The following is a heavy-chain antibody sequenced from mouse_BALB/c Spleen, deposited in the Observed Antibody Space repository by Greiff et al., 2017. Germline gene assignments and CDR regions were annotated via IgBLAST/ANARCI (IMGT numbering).Heavy chain of an antibody. Sequence: EVKLMESGGGLVQPGGSRKLSCAASGFTFSDYGMAWVRQAPGKGPEWVAFISNLAYSIYYADTVTGRFTISRENAKNTLYLEMSSLRSEDTAMYYCARDDGPLGGFAYWGQGTLVTVSA. CDR3: ARDDGPLGGFAY. V-gene: IGHV5-15*02. D-gene: IGHD2-3*01. J-gene: IGHJ3*01. CDR1: GFTFSDYG. CDR2: ISNLAYSI.